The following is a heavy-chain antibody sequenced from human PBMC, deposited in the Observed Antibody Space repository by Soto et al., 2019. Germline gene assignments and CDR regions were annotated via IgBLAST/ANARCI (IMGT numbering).Heavy chain of an antibody. CDR2: TNHSGST. D-gene: IGHD1-1*01. CDR1: GGSFSGYY. J-gene: IGHJ4*02. CDR3: ARTGTSLIDY. V-gene: IGHV4-34*01. Sequence: SETLSLTCAVYGGSFSGYYWSWIRQPPGKGLEWIGETNHSGSTNYNPSLKSRVTISVDTSKNQFSLKLSSVTAADTAVYYCARTGTSLIDYWGQGTLVTVSS.